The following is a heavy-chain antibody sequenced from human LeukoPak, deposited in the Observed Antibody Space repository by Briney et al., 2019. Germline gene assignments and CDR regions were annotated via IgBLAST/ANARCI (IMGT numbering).Heavy chain of an antibody. Sequence: SETLSLTCAVFGGSFSGYYWTWIRQPPGKGLEWMGEINHSGSTTYNPSLKSRVTISVDTSKNQCSLKLSSVTAADTAVYYCAGYYYGSENYHNHPNFDYWGQGTLVTVSS. J-gene: IGHJ4*02. D-gene: IGHD3-10*01. V-gene: IGHV4-34*01. CDR2: INHSGST. CDR1: GGSFSGYY. CDR3: AGYYYGSENYHNHPNFDY.